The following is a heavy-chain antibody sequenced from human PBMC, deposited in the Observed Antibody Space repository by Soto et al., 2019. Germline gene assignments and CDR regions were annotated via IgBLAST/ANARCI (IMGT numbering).Heavy chain of an antibody. CDR3: ARVNTYYDYIWGSYRLRGFDY. V-gene: IGHV3-66*01. CDR2: IYSGGST. CDR1: GFTVSSNY. Sequence: PGGSLRLSCAASGFTVSSNYMSWVRQAPGKGLEWVSVIYSGGSTYYADSVKGRFTISRDNSKNALYLQMNSLRAEDTAVYYCARVNTYYDYIWGSYRLRGFDYWGRVTLVPVSS. J-gene: IGHJ4*02. D-gene: IGHD3-16*02.